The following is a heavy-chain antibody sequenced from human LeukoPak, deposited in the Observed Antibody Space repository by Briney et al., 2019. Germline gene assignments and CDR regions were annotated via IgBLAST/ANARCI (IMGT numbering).Heavy chain of an antibody. CDR1: GFTFSSYS. Sequence: GGSLRLSCAASGFTFSSYSMSWVRQAPGKGLEWVSVISGSGGDTYYADFVKGRFITSRDNSKNTVYLQMSSLRAEDTALYYCAKRATPTYCSSTSCYSDGAYYYYMDVWGKGTTVTVSS. J-gene: IGHJ6*03. CDR3: AKRATPTYCSSTSCYSDGAYYYYMDV. D-gene: IGHD2-2*02. CDR2: ISGSGGDT. V-gene: IGHV3-23*01.